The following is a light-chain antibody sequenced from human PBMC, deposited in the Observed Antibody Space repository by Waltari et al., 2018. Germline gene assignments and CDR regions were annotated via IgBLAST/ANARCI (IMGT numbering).Light chain of an antibody. Sequence: DIQMTQSPSSVSASVGDRVSFTCRASQGIGNWLAWYQQKPGKAPELLIYAASSLQSGVPSRFSGSGSGTDFTLTISSLQPEDFATYYCQQANTFPLTFGGGTKLEIK. CDR1: QGIGNW. CDR3: QQANTFPLT. V-gene: IGKV1-12*01. J-gene: IGKJ4*01. CDR2: AAS.